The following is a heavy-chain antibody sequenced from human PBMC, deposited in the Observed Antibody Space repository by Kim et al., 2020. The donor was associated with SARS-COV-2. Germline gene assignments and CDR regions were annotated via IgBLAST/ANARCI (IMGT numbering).Heavy chain of an antibody. CDR1: GGSISSSSYY. V-gene: IGHV4-39*01. Sequence: SETLSLTCTVSGGSISSSSYYWGWIRQPPGKGLEWIGSIYYSGSTYYNPSLKSRVTISVDTSKNQFSLKLSSVTAADTAVYYCAIHHCGYDCNYYYMDVWGKGTTVTVSS. CDR2: IYYSGST. CDR3: AIHHCGYDCNYYYMDV. D-gene: IGHD5-12*01. J-gene: IGHJ6*03.